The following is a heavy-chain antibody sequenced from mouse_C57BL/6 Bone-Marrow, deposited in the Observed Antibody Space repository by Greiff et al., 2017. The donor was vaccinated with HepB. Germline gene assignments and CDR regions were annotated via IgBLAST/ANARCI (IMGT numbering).Heavy chain of an antibody. CDR2: IYPRSGNT. Sequence: QVQLQQSGAELARPGASVKLSCKASGYTFTSYGISWVKQRTGQGLEWIGEIYPRSGNTYYNEKFKGKATLTADKSYSTAYMELRSLTSDDSAVYFYARWSVRCFAYWGQGALVTFSA. CDR1: GYTFTSYG. D-gene: IGHD2-14*01. J-gene: IGHJ3*01. CDR3: ARWSVRCFAY. V-gene: IGHV1-81*01.